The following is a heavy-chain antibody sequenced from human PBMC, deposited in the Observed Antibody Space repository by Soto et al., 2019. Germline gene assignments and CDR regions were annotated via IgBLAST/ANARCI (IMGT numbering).Heavy chain of an antibody. CDR3: AREVDWFDP. J-gene: IGHJ5*02. CDR2: IYYSGST. D-gene: IGHD2-15*01. V-gene: IGHV4-31*03. Sequence: SETLSLTCTVSGGSISSGGYCWSWIRQHPGKGLEWIGYIYYSGSTYYNPSLKSRVTISVDTSKNQFSLKLSSVTAADTAVYYCAREVDWFDPWGQGTLVTVSS. CDR1: GGSISSGGYC.